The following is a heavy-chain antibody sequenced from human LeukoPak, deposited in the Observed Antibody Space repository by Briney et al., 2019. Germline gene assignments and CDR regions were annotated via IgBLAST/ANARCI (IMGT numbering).Heavy chain of an antibody. CDR2: INHSGST. D-gene: IGHD5-12*01. V-gene: IGHV4-34*01. CDR1: GGSFSGYY. J-gene: IGHJ4*02. Sequence: SEALSLTCAVYGGSFSGYYWSWIRQPPGKGLEWIGEINHSGSTNYNPSLKSRVTISVDKSKNQFSLKLSSVTAADTAVYYCARVHGYGRLFDYWGQGTLVTVSS. CDR3: ARVHGYGRLFDY.